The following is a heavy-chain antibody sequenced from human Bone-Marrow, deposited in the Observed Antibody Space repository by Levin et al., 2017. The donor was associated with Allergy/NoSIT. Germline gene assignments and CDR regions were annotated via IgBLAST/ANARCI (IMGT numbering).Heavy chain of an antibody. V-gene: IGHV1-18*01. CDR3: ARGDVLLWFGELLPKEHYGMDV. CDR2: ISAYNGNT. Sequence: ASVKVSCKASGYTFTSYGISWVRQAPGQGLEWMGWISAYNGNTNYAQKLQGRVTMTTDTSTSTAYMELRSLRSDDTAVYYCARGDVLLWFGELLPKEHYGMDVWGQGTTVTVSS. CDR1: GYTFTSYG. J-gene: IGHJ6*02. D-gene: IGHD3-10*01.